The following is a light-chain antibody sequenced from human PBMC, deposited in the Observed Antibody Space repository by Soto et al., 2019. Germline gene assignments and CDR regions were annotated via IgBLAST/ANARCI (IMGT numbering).Light chain of an antibody. V-gene: IGKV1-39*01. CDR1: QSINKY. CDR3: QQSYSTPRT. Sequence: DIQMTQSPSSLSASVGDRVTITCRASQSINKYLNWYQQKPGKAPKLLIYAASSLQSGVPSRFSGTESGTDFTLTISSLQPEDFATYYCQQSYSTPRTFGQGTKVDIK. J-gene: IGKJ1*01. CDR2: AAS.